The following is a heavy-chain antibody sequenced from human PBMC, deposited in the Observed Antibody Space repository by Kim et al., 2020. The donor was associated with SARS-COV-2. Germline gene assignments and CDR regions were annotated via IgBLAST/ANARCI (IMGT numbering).Heavy chain of an antibody. CDR2: ISSSSSYT. D-gene: IGHD3-22*01. CDR3: ARDRELDYYDSSGFDAFDI. J-gene: IGHJ3*02. CDR1: GFTFSDYY. V-gene: IGHV3-11*05. Sequence: GGSLRLSCAASGFTFSDYYMSWIRQAPGKGLEWVSYISSSSSYTNYADSVKGRFTISRDNAKNSLYLQMNSLRAEDTAVYYCARDRELDYYDSSGFDAFDIWGQGTMVTVSS.